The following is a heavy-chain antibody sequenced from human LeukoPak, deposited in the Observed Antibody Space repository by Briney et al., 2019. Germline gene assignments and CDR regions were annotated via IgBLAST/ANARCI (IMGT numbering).Heavy chain of an antibody. CDR1: GFTFNNYG. CDR2: ISYDGRNI. Sequence: PGGSLRLSCAASGFTFNNYGMHWVRQAPGKGLEWVAVISYDGRNIHYPDSVKGRFTISRDISTDTLWLQMDSLRTEDTAVYYCARRSWNYGWFDPWGQGTLVTVSS. V-gene: IGHV3-30*03. CDR3: ARRSWNYGWFDP. J-gene: IGHJ5*02. D-gene: IGHD1-7*01.